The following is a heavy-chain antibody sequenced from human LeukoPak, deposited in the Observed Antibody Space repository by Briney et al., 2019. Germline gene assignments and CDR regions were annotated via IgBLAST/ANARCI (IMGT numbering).Heavy chain of an antibody. CDR3: AREALAAAGTRAPNWFDP. Sequence: SVKVSCKASGGTFSSYAISWVRQAPGQGLEWMGGIIPIFGTANYAQKFQGRVTITADESTSTAYMELSSLRSEDTAVYYCAREALAAAGTRAPNWFDPWGQGTLVTVSS. D-gene: IGHD6-13*01. CDR1: GGTFSSYA. V-gene: IGHV1-69*13. J-gene: IGHJ5*02. CDR2: IIPIFGTA.